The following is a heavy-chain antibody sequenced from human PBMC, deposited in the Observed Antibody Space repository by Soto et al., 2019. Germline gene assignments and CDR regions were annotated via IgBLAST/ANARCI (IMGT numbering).Heavy chain of an antibody. CDR3: ARDPGSGSYSLPAFLDY. V-gene: IGHV1-18*01. CDR1: GYTFTIYG. J-gene: IGHJ4*02. Sequence: ASRKISCKASGYTFTIYGISWVRQAPGQGLEWMGWISAYNGNTNYAQKLQGRVTMTTDTSTSTAYMELRSLRSDDTAVYYCARDPGSGSYSLPAFLDYWGQGPLVTVS. CDR2: ISAYNGNT. D-gene: IGHD1-26*01.